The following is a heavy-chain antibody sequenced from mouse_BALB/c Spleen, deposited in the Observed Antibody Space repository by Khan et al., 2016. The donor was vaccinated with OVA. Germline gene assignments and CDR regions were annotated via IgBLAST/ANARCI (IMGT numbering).Heavy chain of an antibody. CDR3: ERGGDAYYSSDGGAMEY. Sequence: QIQLVQSGPELKKPGETVRISCKASGYTFTTAGIQWVQKMPGKGLKWIGWINTHSGVPKYAEDFKGRFAFSLDISVNTAYLQITNITNEDTATDFCERGGDAYYSSDGGAMEYWGQGTSVTVSA. J-gene: IGHJ4*01. CDR1: GYTFTTAG. D-gene: IGHD2-5*01. V-gene: IGHV9-4*02. CDR2: INTHSGVP.